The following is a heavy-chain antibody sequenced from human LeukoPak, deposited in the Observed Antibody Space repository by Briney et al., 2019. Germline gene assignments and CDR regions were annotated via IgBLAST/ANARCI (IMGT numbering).Heavy chain of an antibody. V-gene: IGHV3-7*01. CDR1: GFSFSAYW. CDR2: INPAGTET. CDR3: ARFGYVAAVDL. Sequence: SGGSLRLSCAASGFSFSAYWMTWVRQAPGTGLEWVANINPAGTETYYVDPVKGRFTISRDNAKNLLYLQMNSLRAEGTTVYYCARFGYVAAVDLWGQGTLVTVSS. J-gene: IGHJ4*02. D-gene: IGHD2-15*01.